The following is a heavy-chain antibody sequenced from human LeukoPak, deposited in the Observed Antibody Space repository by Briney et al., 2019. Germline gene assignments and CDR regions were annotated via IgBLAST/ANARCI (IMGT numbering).Heavy chain of an antibody. CDR3: ARARWDIVVVPAAISFDY. CDR1: GYTFTSYY. D-gene: IGHD2-2*02. Sequence: ASVKVSCKASGYTFTSYYMHWVRQSPGQRLEWMGIINPSGGSTSYAQKFQGRVTMTSDTSTSTVCMELSSLRSEDTAVYYCARARWDIVVVPAAISFDYWGQGTLVTVSS. CDR2: INPSGGST. V-gene: IGHV1-46*03. J-gene: IGHJ4*02.